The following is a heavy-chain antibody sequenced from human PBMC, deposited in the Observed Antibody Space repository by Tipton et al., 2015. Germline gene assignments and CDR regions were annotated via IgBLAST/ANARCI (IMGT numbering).Heavy chain of an antibody. J-gene: IGHJ4*02. CDR3: ACQDYDSLTRDYQTVDY. Sequence: LRLSCSVSSDSISKYYWSWIRQPPGKELEWIGYIQYSGSTNYNPSLKSRVTMSRDTSKNHFSLKLTSVTAADTAVYYCACQDYDSLTRDYQTVDYWGQGTLVTVSS. D-gene: IGHD3-9*01. CDR1: SDSISKYY. CDR2: IQYSGST. V-gene: IGHV4-59*08.